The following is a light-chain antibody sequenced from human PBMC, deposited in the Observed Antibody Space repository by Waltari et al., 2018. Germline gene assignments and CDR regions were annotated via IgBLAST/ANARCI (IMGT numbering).Light chain of an antibody. Sequence: QSALTQPRPVSGSPGQSVTLSCTGTSSDGGRFLYVTWYQQRPGEAPKLMIYDLTHRPSGVPDRFSGSKSGNTASLTISGLQAEDEAEYYCCSYADGNTYLFGTGTKVTVL. CDR3: CSYADGNTYL. J-gene: IGLJ1*01. CDR2: DLT. CDR1: SSDGGRFLY. V-gene: IGLV2-11*01.